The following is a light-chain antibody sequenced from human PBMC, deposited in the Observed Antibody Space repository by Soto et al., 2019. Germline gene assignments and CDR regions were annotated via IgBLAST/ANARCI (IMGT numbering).Light chain of an antibody. J-gene: IGKJ1*01. Sequence: EIVLTQSPGTLSLSPGERATLSCRASQSVSSNYLAWYQQKPGQAPRLLIYDASSRATGIPDMFSGSGSETDFTLTTSRLEPEDFAVYYCQQYGSSPWTFGQGTKVEIK. CDR2: DAS. CDR1: QSVSSNY. CDR3: QQYGSSPWT. V-gene: IGKV3-20*01.